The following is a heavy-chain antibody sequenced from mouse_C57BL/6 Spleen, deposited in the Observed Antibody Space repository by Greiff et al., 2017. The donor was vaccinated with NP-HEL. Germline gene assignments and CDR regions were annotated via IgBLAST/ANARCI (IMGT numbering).Heavy chain of an antibody. J-gene: IGHJ4*01. CDR1: GYTFTSYW. CDR3: ARSRAFYDGYYVHYAMDY. D-gene: IGHD2-3*01. V-gene: IGHV1-52*01. CDR2: IDPSDSET. Sequence: QVQLQQSGAELVRPGSSVKLSCKASGYTFTSYWMHWVKQRPIQGLEWIGNIDPSDSETHYNQKFKDKATLTVDKSSSTAYMQLSSLTSEDSAVYYCARSRAFYDGYYVHYAMDYWGQGTSVTVSS.